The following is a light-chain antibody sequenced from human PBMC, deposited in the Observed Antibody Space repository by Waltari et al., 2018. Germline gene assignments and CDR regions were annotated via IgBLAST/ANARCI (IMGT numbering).Light chain of an antibody. J-gene: IGKJ5*01. CDR1: PSVRSN. Sequence: EIVLTQSPATLSVSPGEGVTLSCRASPSVRSNLAWYQQKPGQAPRLLIYGASTRATGVPARFSGGGSGTDFTLTISSLQSEDFAIYYCQQYNNWPPITFGQGTRLDIK. CDR2: GAS. V-gene: IGKV3-15*01. CDR3: QQYNNWPPIT.